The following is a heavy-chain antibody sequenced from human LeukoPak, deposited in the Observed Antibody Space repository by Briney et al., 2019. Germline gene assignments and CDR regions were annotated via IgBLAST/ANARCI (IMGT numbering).Heavy chain of an antibody. V-gene: IGHV3-23*01. Sequence: GRSLRLSCAVSGVTLSNYGMSWVRQAPGKGLEWVAGISGSGGSTNYADSVKGRFIISRDSPKNTLYLQMNGLRAEDTAMYFCAKRGVVIRVILVGFHKEAYYFDSWGQGALVTVSS. CDR2: ISGSGGST. D-gene: IGHD3-22*01. CDR3: AKRGVVIRVILVGFHKEAYYFDS. CDR1: GVTLSNYG. J-gene: IGHJ4*02.